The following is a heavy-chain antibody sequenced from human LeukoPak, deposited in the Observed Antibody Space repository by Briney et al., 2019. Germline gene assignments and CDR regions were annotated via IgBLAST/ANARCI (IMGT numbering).Heavy chain of an antibody. D-gene: IGHD3-3*01. Sequence: SETLSLTCTVSSGSISNYYWNWIRQPPGKGLEWIGHIQNSGTSNYNPSLKSRVTTSVDPSKNQFSLKLTSVTAADTAVYYCARSSGPEWPLSYWGQGTLVAVSS. V-gene: IGHV4-59*01. CDR1: SGSISNYY. CDR3: ARSSGPEWPLSY. CDR2: IQNSGTS. J-gene: IGHJ4*02.